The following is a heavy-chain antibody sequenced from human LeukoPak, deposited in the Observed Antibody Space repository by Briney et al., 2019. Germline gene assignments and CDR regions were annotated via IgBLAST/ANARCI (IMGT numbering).Heavy chain of an antibody. J-gene: IGHJ4*02. CDR2: IYHSGST. V-gene: IGHV4-38-2*02. CDR1: GYSISSGYY. CDR3: ACPSGNHLYSFDY. Sequence: SETLSLTCTVSGYSISSGYYWGWIRPPPGKGLEWIGSIYHSGSTYYNPSLKSRVTISVDTSKNQFSLKLSSVTAADTAVYYCACPSGNHLYSFDYWGQGTLVTVSS. D-gene: IGHD1-14*01.